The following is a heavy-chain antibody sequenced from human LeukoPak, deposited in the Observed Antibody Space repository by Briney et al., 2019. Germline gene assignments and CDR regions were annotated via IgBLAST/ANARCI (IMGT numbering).Heavy chain of an antibody. J-gene: IGHJ4*02. CDR1: GFTFSGNW. CDR2: INPDGSQK. D-gene: IGHD5-24*01. Sequence: TGGSLTLSCEASGFTFSGNWMSWVRQAPGKGLEWVASINPDGSQKLYADSVKGRFTISRDNTKGSLYLQMNSLGAEDTAMYYCAKLLGTATTYDSWGQGTRVTVSS. V-gene: IGHV3-7*01. CDR3: AKLLGTATTYDS.